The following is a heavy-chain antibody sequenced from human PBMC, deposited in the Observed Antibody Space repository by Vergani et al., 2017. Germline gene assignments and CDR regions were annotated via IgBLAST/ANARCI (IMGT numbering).Heavy chain of an antibody. J-gene: IGHJ6*02. V-gene: IGHV4-31*03. Sequence: QVQLQESGPGLVKPSQTLSLTCTVSGGSISSGGYYWSWIRQHPGKGLEWIGYIYYSGSTYYNPSLKSRVTISVDTSKNQFSLKLSSVTAADTAVYYCAREGYSSSWYPELERRHGMDVWGQGTTVTVSS. CDR3: AREGYSSSWYPELERRHGMDV. CDR2: IYYSGST. CDR1: GGSISSGGYY. D-gene: IGHD6-13*01.